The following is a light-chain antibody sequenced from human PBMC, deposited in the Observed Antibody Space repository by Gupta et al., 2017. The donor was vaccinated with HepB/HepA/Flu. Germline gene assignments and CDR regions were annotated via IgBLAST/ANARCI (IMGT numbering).Light chain of an antibody. CDR3: QQRNNRRPIFT. CDR2: DAS. CDR1: QSVSSY. Sequence: ESVVTQSPPTLSLSPGERATLSCRASQSVSSYLAWYQQKPGQAPRLLIYDASNRATGSSAGFSGSGGGTDFSLTISSREPEDFAVYYCQQRNNRRPIFTFGHGTKVDIK. V-gene: IGKV3-11*01. J-gene: IGKJ3*01.